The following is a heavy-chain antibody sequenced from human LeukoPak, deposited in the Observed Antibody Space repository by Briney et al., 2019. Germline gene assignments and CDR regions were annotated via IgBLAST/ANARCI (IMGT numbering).Heavy chain of an antibody. V-gene: IGHV5-51*01. CDR3: ACRDLSSTRSFP. CDR1: GYSFTSYW. D-gene: IGHD2-2*01. Sequence: GESLKISCQGFGYSFTSYWIGWVRQMPGKGMGWMGVIYPGDSRIRYNPAFQGQVTISVDKSINTAYLQWVSLKASDSAMYYCACRDLSSTRSFPWGQGTLVTVSS. CDR2: IYPGDSRI. J-gene: IGHJ5*02.